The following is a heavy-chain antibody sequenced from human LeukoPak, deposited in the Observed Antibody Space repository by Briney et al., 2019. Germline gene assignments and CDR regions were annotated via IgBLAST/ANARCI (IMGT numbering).Heavy chain of an antibody. Sequence: GGSLRLSCAASGFTFSSYAMRWVRQAPGKGLEWVSAISGSGGSTYYADSVKGRFTISRDNSKNTLYLQMNSLRAEDTAVYYCAKGGVRYCSGGSCYSNYWGQGTLVTVSS. CDR2: ISGSGGST. CDR1: GFTFSSYA. V-gene: IGHV3-23*01. D-gene: IGHD2-15*01. J-gene: IGHJ4*02. CDR3: AKGGVRYCSGGSCYSNY.